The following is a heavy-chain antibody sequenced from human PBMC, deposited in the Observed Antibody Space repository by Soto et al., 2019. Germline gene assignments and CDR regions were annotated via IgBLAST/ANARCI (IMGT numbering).Heavy chain of an antibody. D-gene: IGHD1-1*01. V-gene: IGHV5-51*01. CDR1: GYSFSSCW. CDR3: ARQAIGRVTTTH. CDR2: INPTDSDT. J-gene: IGHJ4*02. Sequence: GESLKISCEASGYSFSSCWIGWVRQMPGKGLEWMAIINPTDSDTRYSPSFRGQVTISANKSISTAYLQWSSLKASDTAMYYCARQAIGRVTTTHWGQGTLVTVS.